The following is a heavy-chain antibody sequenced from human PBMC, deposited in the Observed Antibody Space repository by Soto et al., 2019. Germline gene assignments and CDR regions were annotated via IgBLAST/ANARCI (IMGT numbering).Heavy chain of an antibody. CDR2: ISYRGTT. D-gene: IGHD3-3*01. V-gene: IGHV4-30-4*01. Sequence: QVQLQESGPGLVKPSQTLSLTCTVSGASISSGDYYWSWIRQPPGKGLEWIAHISYRGTTNYNPSLKSRVTMSVDTSKTQFALKLNSVNAADTAVYYCVRALGSRFMEWPRFDPWGQGTLVTVSS. J-gene: IGHJ5*02. CDR3: VRALGSRFMEWPRFDP. CDR1: GASISSGDYY.